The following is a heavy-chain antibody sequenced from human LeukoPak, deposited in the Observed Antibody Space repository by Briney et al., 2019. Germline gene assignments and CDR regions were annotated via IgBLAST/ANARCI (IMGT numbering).Heavy chain of an antibody. CDR1: GFTFSSYD. D-gene: IGHD2-8*01. Sequence: GGSLRLSCAASGFTFSSYDMSWVRQAPGKGLEWVSDISGRGGSTYYTDSVKGRFTISRDNAKTSLYLQMDSLRAEDTAVYWCARGPTNGQAFDYWGQGTLVSVSS. J-gene: IGHJ4*02. CDR3: ARGPTNGQAFDY. V-gene: IGHV3-23*01. CDR2: ISGRGGST.